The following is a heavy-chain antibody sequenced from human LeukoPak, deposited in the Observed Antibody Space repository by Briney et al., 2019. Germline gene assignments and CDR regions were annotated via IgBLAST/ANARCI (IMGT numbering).Heavy chain of an antibody. V-gene: IGHV3-48*03. CDR1: GFTFSSYE. J-gene: IGHJ4*02. CDR3: ARESFAARWD. CDR2: ISSSGSTI. D-gene: IGHD6-6*01. Sequence: GGSLRLSCAASGFTFSSYEMNWVRQAPGKGLEWASYISSSGSTIYYADSVKGRFTISRDNAKNSLYLQMNSLTAEDTAVYYCARESFAARWDWGQGTLVTVSS.